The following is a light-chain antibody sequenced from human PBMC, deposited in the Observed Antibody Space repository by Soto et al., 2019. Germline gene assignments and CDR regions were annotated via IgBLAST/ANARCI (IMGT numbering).Light chain of an antibody. Sequence: EIVLTQSPATLSLSPGERATLSCRASQSVRFYLAWYQHKPGQAPRLLMYDASNRATGIPARFSGSGSGTDFTLAISSLEPEDFAVYYCQQRTNWPITFGQGTRLEI. CDR3: QQRTNWPIT. CDR1: QSVRFY. V-gene: IGKV3-11*01. J-gene: IGKJ5*01. CDR2: DAS.